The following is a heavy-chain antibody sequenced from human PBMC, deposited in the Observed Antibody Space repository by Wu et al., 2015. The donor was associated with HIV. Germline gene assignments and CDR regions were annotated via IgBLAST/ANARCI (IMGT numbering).Heavy chain of an antibody. V-gene: IGHV1-8*01. CDR2: MNPETGKS. Sequence: QVQLVQSGAEVKRPGASVKVSCKASGYTLSSSDMHWVRQATGQGLEWLGWMNPETGKSVYAQKFQDRVTMTRNTSISTAYMELSGLKSEDTAVYYCARGIRSDILTGYSSFYYFDYWGQGTLVTVSS. CDR1: GYTLSSSD. J-gene: IGHJ4*02. CDR3: ARGIRSDILTGYSSFYYFDY. D-gene: IGHD3-9*01.